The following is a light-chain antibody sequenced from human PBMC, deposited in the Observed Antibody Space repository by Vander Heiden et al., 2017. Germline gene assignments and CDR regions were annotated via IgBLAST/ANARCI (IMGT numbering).Light chain of an antibody. Sequence: IEMTKSPSALSATVGNRVTITCRASQDIRNDLGWYQQKTGKAPKRLIYSASNLQSGVPSRFSGSGSGTEFTLTISSLQPEDCATYYCLQHNLYPLTFGQGTKVEIK. V-gene: IGKV1-17*01. J-gene: IGKJ1*01. CDR1: QDIRND. CDR2: SAS. CDR3: LQHNLYPLT.